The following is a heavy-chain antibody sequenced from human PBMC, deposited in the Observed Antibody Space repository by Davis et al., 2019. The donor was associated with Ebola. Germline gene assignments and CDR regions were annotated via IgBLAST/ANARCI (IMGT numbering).Heavy chain of an antibody. V-gene: IGHV4-59*04. CDR3: ARHDLGYYFDY. Sequence: MPSETLSLTCTVSGGSISSYYWSWIRQPPGKGLEWIGYIYYSGSTYYNPSLKSRVTISVDTSKNQFSLKLSSVTAADTAVYYCARHDLGYYFDYWGQGTLVTVSS. J-gene: IGHJ4*02. CDR1: GGSISSYY. D-gene: IGHD3-16*01. CDR2: IYYSGST.